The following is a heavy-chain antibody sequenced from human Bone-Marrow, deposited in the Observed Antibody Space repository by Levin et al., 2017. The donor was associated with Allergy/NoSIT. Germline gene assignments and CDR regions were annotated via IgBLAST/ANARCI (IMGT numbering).Heavy chain of an antibody. D-gene: IGHD1-26*01. J-gene: IGHJ4*02. V-gene: IGHV3-23*01. CDR2: LSFSGGYT. CDR3: AKARGGATKYYLDY. CDR1: GFTFNNFA. Sequence: ASVKVSCAASGFTFNNFAMSWVRQAPGEGLEWVSALSFSGGYTYYADSVKGRFTISRDNLQNTLYLHMNSLRAEDTAVYYCAKARGGATKYYLDYWGQGTLVSVSS.